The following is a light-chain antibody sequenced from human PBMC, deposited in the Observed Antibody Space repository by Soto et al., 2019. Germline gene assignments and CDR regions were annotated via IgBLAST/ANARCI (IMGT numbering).Light chain of an antibody. V-gene: IGKV3-11*01. CDR2: GAS. J-gene: IGKJ5*01. CDR1: QSVSSY. CDR3: QQRINWIT. Sequence: EIVLTQSPATLAVSPGERVTVSCRARQSVSSYLAWYQQRPGQAPRLLIYGASTRATGIPARFSGSGSGTDFTLTISSLEPEDSAVYFCQQRINWITFGQGTRLEIK.